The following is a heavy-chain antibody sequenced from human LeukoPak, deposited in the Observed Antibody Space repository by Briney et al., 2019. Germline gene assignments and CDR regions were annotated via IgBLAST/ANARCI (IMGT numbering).Heavy chain of an antibody. CDR3: ARDGRAGSLFAY. V-gene: IGHV4-61*08. CDR2: ISYSGST. J-gene: IGHJ4*02. CDR1: GGSISSGDYY. D-gene: IGHD6-19*01. Sequence: SQTLSLTCTVSGGSISSGDYYWSWIRQPPGKGLEWVGYISYSGSTNYNPSLKSRVTISVDTSKNQFSLKLSSVTAADTAIYYCARDGRAGSLFAYWGQGTLVTVSS.